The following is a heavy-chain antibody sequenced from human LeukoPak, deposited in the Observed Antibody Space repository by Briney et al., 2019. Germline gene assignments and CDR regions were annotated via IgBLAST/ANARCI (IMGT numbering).Heavy chain of an antibody. Sequence: GGSLRLSCAASGFTFSSYGMHWVRQAPGKGLEWVAFIRYDGSNKYYADSVKGRFTISRDNSKNTLYLQMNSLRAEDTAVYYCAKDVTPIVVVTAPFDYWGQGTLVTVSS. D-gene: IGHD2-21*02. CDR3: AKDVTPIVVVTAPFDY. CDR1: GFTFSSYG. CDR2: IRYDGSNK. V-gene: IGHV3-30*02. J-gene: IGHJ4*02.